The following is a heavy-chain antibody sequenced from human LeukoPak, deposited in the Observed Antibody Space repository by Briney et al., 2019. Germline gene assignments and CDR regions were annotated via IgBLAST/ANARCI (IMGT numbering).Heavy chain of an antibody. V-gene: IGHV4-38-2*02. D-gene: IGHD4-17*01. CDR2: IYHSGST. Sequence: SETLSLTCTVSGYSISSGYYWGWIRQPPGKGLEWIGSIYHSGSTYYNPSLKSRVTISVDTSKNQFSLKLSSVTAADTAVYYCARAYARDSWFDPWGQGTLVTVSS. CDR3: ARAYARDSWFDP. CDR1: GYSISSGYY. J-gene: IGHJ5*02.